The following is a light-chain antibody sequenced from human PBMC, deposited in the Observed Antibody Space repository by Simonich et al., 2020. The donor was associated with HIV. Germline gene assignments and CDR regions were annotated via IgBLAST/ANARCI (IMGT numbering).Light chain of an antibody. CDR3: QQYNNWPLTWT. CDR1: QSVSSN. V-gene: IGKV3-15*01. J-gene: IGKJ1*01. CDR2: GAS. Sequence: EIVMTQSPATLSVSPGDRATLSCRASQSVSSNLAWYQQKPGQAPMLLIYGASTRATCIPARFSGSGSGTEFTLTISSMQSEDFAVYYCQQYNNWPLTWTFGQGTKVEIK.